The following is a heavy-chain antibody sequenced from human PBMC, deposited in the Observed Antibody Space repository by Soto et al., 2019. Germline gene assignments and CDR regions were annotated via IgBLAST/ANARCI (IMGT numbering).Heavy chain of an antibody. CDR1: GGTLSRGANY. CDR2: IYYSGST. CDR3: ASQAGFYYYYGMDV. J-gene: IGHJ6*02. Sequence: PETLRLTSTGSGGTLSRGANYGCCIRQPPGKGLEWIGSIYYSGSTYYNPSLKSRVTISVDTSKNQFSLKLSSVTAADTAVYYCASQAGFYYYYGMDVWGQGTTVT. V-gene: IGHV4-39*01. D-gene: IGHD6-19*01.